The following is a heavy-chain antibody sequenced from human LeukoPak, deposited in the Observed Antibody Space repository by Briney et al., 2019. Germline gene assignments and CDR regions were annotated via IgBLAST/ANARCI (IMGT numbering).Heavy chain of an antibody. D-gene: IGHD3-16*01. J-gene: IGHJ6*03. CDR2: ISSSSSYI. CDR1: GFTFSSYS. V-gene: IGHV3-21*04. CDR3: AKARDRGSPTYYYYMDV. Sequence: GGSLRLSCAASGFTFSSYSMNWVRQAPGKGLEWVSSISSSSSYIYYADSVKGRFTISRDSAKNSLYLQMNSLRPEDTALYYCAKARDRGSPTYYYYMDVWGKGTTVTISS.